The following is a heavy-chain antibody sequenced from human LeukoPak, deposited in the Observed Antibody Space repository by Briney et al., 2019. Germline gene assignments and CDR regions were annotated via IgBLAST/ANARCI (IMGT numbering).Heavy chain of an antibody. D-gene: IGHD1-1*01. CDR1: GFTFSDYY. CDR2: ISTSGSTI. CDR3: ASTDMGYNWNGGGDY. J-gene: IGHJ4*02. Sequence: PGGSLRLSCAASGFTFSDYYMSWIRQAPGKGLEWVSYISTSGSTIYYADSVKGRFTISRDNAKNSLYLQMNSLRAEDTAVYYCASTDMGYNWNGGGDYWGQGTLVTVSS. V-gene: IGHV3-11*01.